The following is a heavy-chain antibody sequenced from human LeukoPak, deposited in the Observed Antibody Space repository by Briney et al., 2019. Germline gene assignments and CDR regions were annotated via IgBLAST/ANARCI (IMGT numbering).Heavy chain of an antibody. V-gene: IGHV3-15*01. D-gene: IGHD5-12*01. CDR2: IKSKTDGRTT. CDR3: TTGGYGGQFDY. Sequence: GGSLRLSCAASGFAFSNAWMSWVRQAPGKGLEGVGRIKSKTDGRTTDYAAPVKGRFAIVRDDSKNTLYLQMNSLKTEDTAVYYCTTGGYGGQFDYWGQGTLVTVSS. CDR1: GFAFSNAW. J-gene: IGHJ4*02.